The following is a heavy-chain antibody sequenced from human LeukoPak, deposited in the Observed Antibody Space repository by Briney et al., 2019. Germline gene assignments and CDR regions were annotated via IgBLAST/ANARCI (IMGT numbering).Heavy chain of an antibody. D-gene: IGHD3/OR15-3a*01. CDR1: GYTFTGYY. CDR2: INPNSGGT. J-gene: IGHJ6*03. Sequence: ASVKVSCKASGYTFTGYYMHWVRQAPGQGLEWMGWINPNSGGTNYAQKFQGRVTMTRDTSISTAYMELSRLRSDDTAVYYCARDRDFFGLMDVWGKGTTVTVSS. CDR3: ARDRDFFGLMDV. V-gene: IGHV1-2*02.